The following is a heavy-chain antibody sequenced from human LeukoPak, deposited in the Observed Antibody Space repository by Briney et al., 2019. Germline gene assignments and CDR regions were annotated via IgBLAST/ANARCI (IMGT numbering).Heavy chain of an antibody. D-gene: IGHD2-2*01. J-gene: IGHJ4*02. CDR1: GGSFSGYY. Sequence: SETLSLTCAVYGGSFSGYYWSWIRQPPGKGLEWIGEINHSGGTNYSPSLKSRVTISVDTSKNQFSLKLRSVTAADTAVYYCARVGGEIVVVPDAKRPAPYFDYWGQGTLVTVSS. CDR3: ARVGGEIVVVPDAKRPAPYFDY. V-gene: IGHV4-34*01. CDR2: INHSGGT.